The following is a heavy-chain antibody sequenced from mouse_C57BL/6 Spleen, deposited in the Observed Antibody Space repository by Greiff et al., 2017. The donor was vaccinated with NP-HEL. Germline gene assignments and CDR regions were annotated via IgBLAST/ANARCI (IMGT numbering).Heavy chain of an antibody. CDR2: IDPEDGET. D-gene: IGHD1-1*01. Sequence: EVKLMESGAELVKPGASVNLSCTASAFNFKDYYMHWVKQRTDQALEWIGRIDPEDGETNYAPKFQGKATITADTSSNTAYLQLSSLTSEDTAVYYCAFGYYYGADYFDYWGQGTTLTVSS. CDR1: AFNFKDYY. V-gene: IGHV14-2*01. CDR3: AFGYYYGADYFDY. J-gene: IGHJ2*01.